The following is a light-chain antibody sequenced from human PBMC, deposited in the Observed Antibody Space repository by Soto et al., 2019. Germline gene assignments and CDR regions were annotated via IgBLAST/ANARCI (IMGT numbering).Light chain of an antibody. CDR3: ETWDSNTHTV. Sequence: QSVLTQSSSASASLGSSVKLTCTLSSGHSSYIIAWHQQQPGKAPRHLLMLEASGSYTTGGGAPDRFSGSSCGADRYLTISLRQFEDEADYYCETWDSNTHTVFGGGTKLTVL. V-gene: IGLV4-60*02. J-gene: IGLJ3*02. CDR1: SGHSSYI. CDR2: LEASGSY.